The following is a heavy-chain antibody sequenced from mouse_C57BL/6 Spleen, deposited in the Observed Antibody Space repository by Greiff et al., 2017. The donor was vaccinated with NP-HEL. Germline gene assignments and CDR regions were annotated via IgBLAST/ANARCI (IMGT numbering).Heavy chain of an antibody. Sequence: QVQLKQSGPELVKPGASVKISCKASGYAFSSSWMNWVKQRPGKGLEWIGRIYPGDGDTNYNGKFKGKATLTADKSSSTAYMQLSSLTSEDSAIYCGARQLRDGSSYGGYFDYGGQGTTLTVSS. J-gene: IGHJ2*01. D-gene: IGHD1-1*01. V-gene: IGHV1-82*01. CDR1: GYAFSSSW. CDR3: ARQLRDGSSYGGYFDY. CDR2: IYPGDGDT.